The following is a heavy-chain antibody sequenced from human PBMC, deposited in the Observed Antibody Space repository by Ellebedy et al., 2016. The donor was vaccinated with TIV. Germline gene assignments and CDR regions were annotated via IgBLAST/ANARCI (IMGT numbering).Heavy chain of an antibody. Sequence: AASVKVSCKASGYTFTGYYMHWVRHAPGQGLEWMGWINPNSGCTTYPQNLQGRVTMTTDTSTTTAYMELRSLTSDDTAVYYCARDKEYCTSTTCYYYGLDVWGQGTTVTVSS. CDR3: ARDKEYCTSTTCYYYGLDV. CDR1: GYTFTGYY. CDR2: INPNSGCT. D-gene: IGHD2-2*01. V-gene: IGHV1-2*02. J-gene: IGHJ6*02.